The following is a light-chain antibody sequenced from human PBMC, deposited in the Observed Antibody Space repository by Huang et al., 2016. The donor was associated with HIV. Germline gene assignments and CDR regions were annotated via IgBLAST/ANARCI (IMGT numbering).Light chain of an antibody. Sequence: EMVMTQSPATLSASPGEGVTLSCRASQSVSSNLAWYQQKPGQAPRLLSYAASTRASGIPARFSGSGSGTEFTLTISSLQSEDFAIYYCQQYNNWPPWTFGQGTNVEIK. CDR3: QQYNNWPPWT. CDR2: AAS. J-gene: IGKJ1*01. CDR1: QSVSSN. V-gene: IGKV3-15*01.